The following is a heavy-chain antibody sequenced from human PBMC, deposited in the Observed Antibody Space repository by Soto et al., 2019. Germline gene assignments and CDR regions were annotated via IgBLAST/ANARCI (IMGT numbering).Heavy chain of an antibody. CDR3: TRVGGNHYYYYHGMDV. V-gene: IGHV3-73*01. J-gene: IGHJ6*04. Sequence: XGSLRLSCAASGFTFSGSAMHWVRQASGKVVPWVGRIRRKANSYATAYAASVKGRFTISRDDSKNTAYLQMSRLKTADTAVYYCTRVGGNHYYYYHGMDVWGKGTTVSVS. CDR1: GFTFSGSA. CDR2: IRRKANSYAT. D-gene: IGHD1-1*01.